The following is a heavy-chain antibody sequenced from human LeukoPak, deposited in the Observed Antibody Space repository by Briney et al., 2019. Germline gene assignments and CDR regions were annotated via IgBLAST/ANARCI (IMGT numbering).Heavy chain of an antibody. CDR3: AIGDGYLLDY. V-gene: IGHV4-4*07. Sequence: SETLSLTCTVSGGSISSYYWSWIRQPAGKGLEWIGRIYIRGNTNYNPSLKSRVTISVDTSKNQFSLKLSSVTAADTAVYYCAIGDGYLLDYWGQGTLVTVSS. J-gene: IGHJ4*02. D-gene: IGHD5-24*01. CDR1: GGSISSYY. CDR2: IYIRGNT.